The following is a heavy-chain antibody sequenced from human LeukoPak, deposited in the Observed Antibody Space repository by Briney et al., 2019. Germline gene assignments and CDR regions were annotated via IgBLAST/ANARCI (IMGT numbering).Heavy chain of an antibody. J-gene: IGHJ3*02. CDR1: GFTFSSYA. D-gene: IGHD6-13*01. CDR2: ISGSGGST. V-gene: IGHV3-23*01. Sequence: GGSLRLSCAASGFTFSSYAMSWVRQAPGKGLEWVSAISGSGGSTYYADSVKGRFTISRDNSKNTLYLQMNSLRAEDTAVYYCAKGYSSSWYEGDAFDIWGQGTMVTVSS. CDR3: AKGYSSSWYEGDAFDI.